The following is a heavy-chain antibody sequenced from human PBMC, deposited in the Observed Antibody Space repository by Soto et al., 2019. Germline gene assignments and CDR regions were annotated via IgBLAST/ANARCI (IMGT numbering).Heavy chain of an antibody. Sequence: QVQLVQSGAEVKKHGASVTVSCRSSGNTFNDYYIHWVRQAPGQGLEWMGWINPNSGVTKYAKKFQGWLSMTRDTSIRTVYMQLSRLRSDDTAVYYCARESGGATATLDYYYFYMDVWGTGTTVTVSS. J-gene: IGHJ6*03. CDR2: INPNSGVT. D-gene: IGHD5-12*01. V-gene: IGHV1-2*04. CDR1: GNTFNDYY. CDR3: ARESGGATATLDYYYFYMDV.